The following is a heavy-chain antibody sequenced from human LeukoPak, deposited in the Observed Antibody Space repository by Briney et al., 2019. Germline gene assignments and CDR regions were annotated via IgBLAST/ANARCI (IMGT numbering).Heavy chain of an antibody. CDR3: ARGRSGYSP. Sequence: GASVKVSCKVSGYTFTENYIHWVRQTPGRGLEWMGLINPHTGAANYTQNFQGRVTLTRDTSSSTAYMYLSSLRSDDTAVYYCARGRSGYSPWGQGTPVTVSS. CDR1: GYTFTENY. V-gene: IGHV1-2*02. D-gene: IGHD3-22*01. J-gene: IGHJ4*02. CDR2: INPHTGAA.